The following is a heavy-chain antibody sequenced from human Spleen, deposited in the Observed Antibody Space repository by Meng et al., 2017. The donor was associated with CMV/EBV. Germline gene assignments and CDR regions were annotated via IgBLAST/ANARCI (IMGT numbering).Heavy chain of an antibody. CDR2: TNYDESGT. CDR1: GFTFSSYA. V-gene: IGHV3-74*01. D-gene: IGHD4-23*01. Sequence: GESLKISCAASGFTFSSYAMSWVRQAPGKGLVWVSRTNYDESGTTYADSVRGRFSISRDNAKHTVYLQMNSLRAEDTAVYYCARGATVVNPDYWGQGTLVTVSS. CDR3: ARGATVVNPDY. J-gene: IGHJ4*02.